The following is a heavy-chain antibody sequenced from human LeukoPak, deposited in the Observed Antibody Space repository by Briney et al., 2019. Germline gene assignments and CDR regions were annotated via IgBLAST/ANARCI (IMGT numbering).Heavy chain of an antibody. Sequence: SETLSLTCAVYGGSFSGYYWSWIRQPPGKGLEWIGEINHSGSTNYNPSLKSRVTISVDTSKNQFSLKLSSVTAADTAVYYCARIPRIMITFGGVIPTDYYYYYYMDVWGKGTTVTISS. J-gene: IGHJ6*03. CDR2: INHSGST. D-gene: IGHD3-16*02. CDR1: GGSFSGYY. CDR3: ARIPRIMITFGGVIPTDYYYYYYMDV. V-gene: IGHV4-34*01.